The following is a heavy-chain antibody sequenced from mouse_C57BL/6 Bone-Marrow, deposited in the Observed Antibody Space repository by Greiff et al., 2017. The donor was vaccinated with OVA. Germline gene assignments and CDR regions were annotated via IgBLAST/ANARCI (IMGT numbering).Heavy chain of an antibody. V-gene: IGHV1-64*01. D-gene: IGHD2-3*01. Sequence: QVQLQQPGAELVKPGASVKLSCKASGYTFTSYWIHWVKQRPGQGLEWIGMIHPNSGSTNYNEKFKSKATLTVDKSSSTAYMQLSSLTSEDSAVYYCARRGRWLLFFDYWGQGTTLTVSS. CDR2: IHPNSGST. CDR1: GYTFTSYW. J-gene: IGHJ2*01. CDR3: ARRGRWLLFFDY.